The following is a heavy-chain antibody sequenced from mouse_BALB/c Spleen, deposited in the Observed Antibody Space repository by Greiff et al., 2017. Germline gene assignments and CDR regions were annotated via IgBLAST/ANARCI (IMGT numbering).Heavy chain of an antibody. Sequence: EVMLVESGGGLVQPGGSLKLSCAASGFTFSSYGMSWVRQTPDKRLELVATINSNGGSTYYPDSVKGRFTISRDNAKNTLYLQMSSLKSEDTAMYYCARYGSSYWYFDVWGAGTTVTVSS. V-gene: IGHV5-6-3*01. J-gene: IGHJ1*01. D-gene: IGHD1-1*01. CDR3: ARYGSSYWYFDV. CDR1: GFTFSSYG. CDR2: INSNGGST.